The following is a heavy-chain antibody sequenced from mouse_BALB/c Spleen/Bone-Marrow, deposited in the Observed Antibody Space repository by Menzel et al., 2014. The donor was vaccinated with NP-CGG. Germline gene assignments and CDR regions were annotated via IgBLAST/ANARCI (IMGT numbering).Heavy chain of an antibody. Sequence: EVQGVGSGGGLVQPGGSLKLSCAASGFTFSNYGMSWVRQTPDKRLEMIATINVNGDTTYHPDSVKGRFTISRDNVKNTLYLQMSSLKSEDTAMYYCARGYDYSSWFAYWGQGTLVTVSA. CDR1: GFTFSNYG. V-gene: IGHV5-6-3*01. J-gene: IGHJ3*01. CDR2: INVNGDTT. D-gene: IGHD2-4*01. CDR3: ARGYDYSSWFAY.